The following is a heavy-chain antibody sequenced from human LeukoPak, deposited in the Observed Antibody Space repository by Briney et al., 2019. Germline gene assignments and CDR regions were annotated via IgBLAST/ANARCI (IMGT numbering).Heavy chain of an antibody. V-gene: IGHV1-69*06. CDR3: ARARGDTAMDYYFDY. Sequence: GASVKVSCKASGGTFSSYAISWGRQAPGEGLEWMGGIIPMFGTANYAQKFQGRVTITAEKSTSTAYMELSSLRSEDTAVYYCARARGDTAMDYYFDYWGQGTLVTVSS. CDR1: GGTFSSYA. D-gene: IGHD5-18*01. CDR2: IIPMFGTA. J-gene: IGHJ4*02.